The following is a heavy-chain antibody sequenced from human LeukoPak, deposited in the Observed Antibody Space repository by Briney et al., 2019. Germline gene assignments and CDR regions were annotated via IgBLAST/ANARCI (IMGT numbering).Heavy chain of an antibody. V-gene: IGHV1-2*02. CDR1: GYTFTGYY. Sequence: ASVKVSCKASGYTFTGYYMHWVRQAPGQGLEWMGWINPNSGGTNYAQKFQGRVTMTRDTSISTAYMELSRLRSDDTAVYYCARAAYCSSTSCYSRRAPTYYYYYGMDVWGQGTTVTVSS. CDR2: INPNSGGT. D-gene: IGHD2-2*01. J-gene: IGHJ6*02. CDR3: ARAAYCSSTSCYSRRAPTYYYYYGMDV.